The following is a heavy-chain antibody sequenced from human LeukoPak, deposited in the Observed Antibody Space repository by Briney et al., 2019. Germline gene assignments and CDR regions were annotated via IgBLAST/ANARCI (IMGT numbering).Heavy chain of an antibody. V-gene: IGHV1-2*02. CDR1: GYTFTDCY. Sequence: ASVKASCKASGYTFTDCYMHWVRQAPGQGLEWMGWINPNSGDTNFAQKFQGRVAMTRDTSISTAYLELGSLRSDDTAVYFCARARWQLVPYFDSWGQGTLVTVSS. J-gene: IGHJ4*02. CDR2: INPNSGDT. CDR3: ARARWQLVPYFDS. D-gene: IGHD6-6*01.